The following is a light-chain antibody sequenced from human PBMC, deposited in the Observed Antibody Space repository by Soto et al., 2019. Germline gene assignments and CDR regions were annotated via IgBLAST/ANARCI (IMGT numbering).Light chain of an antibody. CDR1: SSDIGGYKY. J-gene: IGLJ1*01. CDR3: RSYTGGRTYV. Sequence: QSVLTQPASVSGSPGQSITISCTGTSSDIGGYKYVSWYQQHPGKAPKLMIYDVSNRPSGVSNRFSGSKSGNTATLTISGLQGEDEAEYYCRSYTGGRTYVFGTGTTVTVL. V-gene: IGLV2-14*01. CDR2: DVS.